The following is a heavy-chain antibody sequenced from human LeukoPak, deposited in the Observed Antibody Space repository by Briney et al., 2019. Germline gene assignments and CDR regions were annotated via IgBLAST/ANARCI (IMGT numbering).Heavy chain of an antibody. J-gene: IGHJ4*02. CDR3: AIRTHVDIVPTLGERVKRGLDY. V-gene: IGHV1-8*01. CDR2: MNPNSGNT. D-gene: IGHD5-12*01. Sequence: ASVKVFCKASGYTFTSYDINWVRQATGQGPEWMGWMNPNSGNTGYAQSFQGRVTLTRNASISTAYMELSSLRSDDTAVYYCAIRTHVDIVPTLGERVKRGLDYWGQGTLLTVSS. CDR1: GYTFTSYD.